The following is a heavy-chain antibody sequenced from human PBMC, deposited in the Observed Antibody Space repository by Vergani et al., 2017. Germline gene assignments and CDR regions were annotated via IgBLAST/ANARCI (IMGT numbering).Heavy chain of an antibody. CDR3: AKGCSSTSCPDYYYYYYMDV. CDR2: ISGSGGST. V-gene: IGHV3-23*01. J-gene: IGHJ6*03. D-gene: IGHD2-2*01. CDR1: GFTFSSYA. Sequence: EVQLLESGGGLVQPGGSLRLSCAASGFTFSSYAMSWVRQAPGKGLEWVSAISGSGGSTYYADSVKGRFTISRDNSKNTLYLQMNSLRAEDTAVYYCAKGCSSTSCPDYYYYYYMDVWGKGTTVTVSS.